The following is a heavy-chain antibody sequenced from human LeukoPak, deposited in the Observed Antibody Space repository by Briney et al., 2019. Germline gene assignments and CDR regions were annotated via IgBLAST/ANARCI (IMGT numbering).Heavy chain of an antibody. Sequence: SETLSLTCTVSGGSISDYYWIWARLPPGKGLGWIGYIYDSGTPYYYNPSLRSRVTMSVDTSSNQFTLKLSSVTAADTAVYYCARLDKHTGSWLPDYWGQGTLVTVSS. V-gene: IGHV4-4*09. J-gene: IGHJ4*02. CDR1: GGSISDYY. CDR3: ARLDKHTGSWLPDY. D-gene: IGHD6-13*01. CDR2: IYDSGTPY.